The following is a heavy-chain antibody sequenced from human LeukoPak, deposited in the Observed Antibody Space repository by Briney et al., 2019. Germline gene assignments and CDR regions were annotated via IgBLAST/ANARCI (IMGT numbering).Heavy chain of an antibody. J-gene: IGHJ4*02. D-gene: IGHD6-13*01. V-gene: IGHV1-69*02. CDR1: GGTFSSYT. Sequence: SVKVSCKASGGTFSSYTISWVRQAPGQGLEWMGRIIPILGIATYAQKFQGRVTITADKSTSTAYMELSSLRSEDTAVYYCASSPGSSSWRSTIDYWGQGTLVTVSS. CDR2: IIPILGIA. CDR3: ASSPGSSSWRSTIDY.